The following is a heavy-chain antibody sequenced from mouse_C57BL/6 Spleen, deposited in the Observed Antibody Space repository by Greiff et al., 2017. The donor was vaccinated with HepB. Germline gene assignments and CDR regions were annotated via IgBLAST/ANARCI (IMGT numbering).Heavy chain of an antibody. V-gene: IGHV14-1*01. CDR3: TSGDDGYYYAMDY. Sequence: LVESGAELVRPGASVKLSCTASGFNIKDYYMHWVKQRPEQGLEWIGRIDPEDGDTEYAPKFQGKATMTADTSSNTAYLQLSSLTSEDTAVYYCTSGDDGYYYAMDYWGQGTSVTVSS. CDR2: IDPEDGDT. D-gene: IGHD1-1*01. J-gene: IGHJ4*01. CDR1: GFNIKDYY.